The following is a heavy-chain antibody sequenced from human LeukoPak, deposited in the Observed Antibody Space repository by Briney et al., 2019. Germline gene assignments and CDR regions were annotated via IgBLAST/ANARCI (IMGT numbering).Heavy chain of an antibody. J-gene: IGHJ4*02. CDR2: ISSSSSYI. D-gene: IGHD6-25*01. CDR1: GFTFSSYS. Sequence: SGGSLRLSCAASGFTFSSYSMKWVRQAPGKGLEWVSSISSSSSYIYYADSVKGRFTISRDNAKNSLYLQMNSLRAEDTAVYYCARLRAAADRRYFDYWGQGTLVTVSS. CDR3: ARLRAAADRRYFDY. V-gene: IGHV3-21*01.